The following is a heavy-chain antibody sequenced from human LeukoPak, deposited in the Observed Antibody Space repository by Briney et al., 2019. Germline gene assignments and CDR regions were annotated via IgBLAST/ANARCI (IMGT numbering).Heavy chain of an antibody. CDR3: ARDKILVAGRYYYYYGMDV. Sequence: SETLSLTCAVSGGSISSGGYSWSWIRQPPGKGLEWIGYIYHSGSTYYNPSLKSRVTISVDRSKNQFSLKLGSVTAADTAVYYCARDKILVAGRYYYYYGMDVWGQGTTVTVSS. J-gene: IGHJ6*02. D-gene: IGHD2-15*01. CDR1: GGSISSGGYS. CDR2: IYHSGST. V-gene: IGHV4-30-2*01.